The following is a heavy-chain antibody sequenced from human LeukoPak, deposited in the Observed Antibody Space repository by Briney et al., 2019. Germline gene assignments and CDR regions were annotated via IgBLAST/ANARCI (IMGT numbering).Heavy chain of an antibody. V-gene: IGHV1-69*13. Sequence: GASVKVSCKASGGTFSSYAISWVRQAPGQGLEWMGGIIPIFGTANYAQKFQGRVTITADESTSTAHMELSSLRSEDTAVYYCAREMDIVATTEPNAFDIWGQGTMVTVSS. D-gene: IGHD5-12*01. CDR1: GGTFSSYA. CDR2: IIPIFGTA. J-gene: IGHJ3*02. CDR3: AREMDIVATTEPNAFDI.